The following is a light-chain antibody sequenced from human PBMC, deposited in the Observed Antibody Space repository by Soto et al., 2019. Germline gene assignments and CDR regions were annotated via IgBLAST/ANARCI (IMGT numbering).Light chain of an antibody. CDR1: QGISHY. Sequence: DIQMTQSPSSLSASVGDRVTITYRASQGISHYLAWYQQKPGKVPKLLIYAASTLQSGVPSRFSGSGSGTDFTLTISSLQPEDVATYYCQKYNSAPWTFGQGTKVEIK. V-gene: IGKV1-27*01. J-gene: IGKJ1*01. CDR3: QKYNSAPWT. CDR2: AAS.